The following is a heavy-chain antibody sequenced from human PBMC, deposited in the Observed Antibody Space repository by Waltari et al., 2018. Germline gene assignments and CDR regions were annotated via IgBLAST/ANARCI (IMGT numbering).Heavy chain of an antibody. CDR3: AKDAFGNTYLDH. V-gene: IGHV3-30*18. CDR2: AFFDGIKT. Sequence: QVQLVESGGGVVQPGMSLRLSCEASGFSVSDFGMPWGRQAPDKGLEWVELAFFDGIKTDYADSVRGRFTISRDDSKNTLYLDINNLRVDDTGIYYCAKDAFGNTYLDHWGQGTVVTVSS. J-gene: IGHJ5*02. CDR1: GFSVSDFG. D-gene: IGHD3-10*01.